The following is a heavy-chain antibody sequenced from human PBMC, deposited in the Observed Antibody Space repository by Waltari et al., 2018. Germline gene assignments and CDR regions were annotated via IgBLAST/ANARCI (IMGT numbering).Heavy chain of an antibody. Sequence: QVQLQQWGAGLLKPSETLSLTCAVYGGSFSGYYWSWIRQPPGKGLEWIGEINPSGSTNYNPSLKSRVTISVDTSKNQFSLKLSSVTAADTAVYYCARAPIPAYYYYGMDVWGQGTTVTVSS. CDR1: GGSFSGYY. CDR2: INPSGST. CDR3: ARAPIPAYYYYGMDV. J-gene: IGHJ6*02. V-gene: IGHV4-34*01.